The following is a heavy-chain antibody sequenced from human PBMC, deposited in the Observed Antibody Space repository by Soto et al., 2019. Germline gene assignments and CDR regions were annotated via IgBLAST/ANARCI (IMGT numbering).Heavy chain of an antibody. Sequence: ASVKVSCKASGYTFTSYGISWVRQAPGQGLEWMGWISAYNGNTNYAQKLQGRVTMTTDTSTSTAYMELRSLRSDDTAVYYCARAPFLITIFGVVGAGEVFDFGGKGTMVPVS. V-gene: IGHV1-18*01. CDR2: ISAYNGNT. CDR1: GYTFTSYG. J-gene: IGHJ3*01. D-gene: IGHD3-3*01. CDR3: ARAPFLITIFGVVGAGEVFDF.